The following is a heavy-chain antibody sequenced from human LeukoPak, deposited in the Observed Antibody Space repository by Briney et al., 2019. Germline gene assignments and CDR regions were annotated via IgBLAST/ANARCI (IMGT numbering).Heavy chain of an antibody. CDR1: GYTFTSYG. CDR3: ARDPTPALLWFGEYWDY. D-gene: IGHD3-10*01. V-gene: IGHV1-18*01. CDR2: ISAYNGNT. Sequence: ASVKVSCKASGYTFTSYGISWVRQAPGQGLEWMGWISAYNGNTNYAQKLQGRVTTTTDTSTSTAYMELRSLRSDDTAVYYCARDPTPALLWFGEYWDYWGQGTLVTVSS. J-gene: IGHJ4*02.